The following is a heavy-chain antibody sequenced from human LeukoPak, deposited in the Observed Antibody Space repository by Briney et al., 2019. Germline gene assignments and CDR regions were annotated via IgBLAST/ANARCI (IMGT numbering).Heavy chain of an antibody. Sequence: SETLSLTCAVSGGSFSDDNWWSWVRQTPGKGLEWIGEIFRSGATNYNPSLKSRATMSVDKSKNQFSLQLNSVTAADTAIYYCARDCSGGSCPTGGYDVFDFWGHGIRVIVSS. J-gene: IGHJ3*01. CDR1: GGSFSDDNW. V-gene: IGHV4-4*02. D-gene: IGHD2-15*01. CDR2: IFRSGAT. CDR3: ARDCSGGSCPTGGYDVFDF.